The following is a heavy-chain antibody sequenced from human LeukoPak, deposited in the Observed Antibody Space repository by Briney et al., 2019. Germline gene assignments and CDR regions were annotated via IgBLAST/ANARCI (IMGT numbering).Heavy chain of an antibody. CDR3: XREFRQSIPYDAFAV. D-gene: IGHD2-2*02. CDR2: IRFDGSYN. J-gene: IGHJ3*01. CDR1: RFTFSSYG. Sequence: GGSLRLSCAASRFTFSSYGMHWVRQAPGKGLEWVAFIRFDGSYNYYADSVKGRFTISRDNSKNTLYLQMNSLRAEDTAVYYXXREFRQSIPYDAFAVWGQGTMVTVSS. V-gene: IGHV3-30*02.